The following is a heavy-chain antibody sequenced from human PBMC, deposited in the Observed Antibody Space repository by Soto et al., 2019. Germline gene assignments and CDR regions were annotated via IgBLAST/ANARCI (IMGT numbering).Heavy chain of an antibody. J-gene: IGHJ4*02. Sequence: QVQLVESGGGVVQPGRSLRLSCAASGFTFSSYGMHWVRQAPGKGLEWVAVIWYDGSNKYYADSVKGRFTISRDNSKNTLYLQMNSLRAEDTAVYYCAREEGLSLTIFGVAFDYWGQGTLVTVSS. D-gene: IGHD3-3*01. CDR2: IWYDGSNK. V-gene: IGHV3-33*01. CDR1: GFTFSSYG. CDR3: AREEGLSLTIFGVAFDY.